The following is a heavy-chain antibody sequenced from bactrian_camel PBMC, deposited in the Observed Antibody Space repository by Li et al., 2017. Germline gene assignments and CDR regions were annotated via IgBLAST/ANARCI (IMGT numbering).Heavy chain of an antibody. J-gene: IGHJ4*01. V-gene: IGHV3S1*01. CDR2: ISTGAGNT. Sequence: HVQLVESGGGSVQTGGSLRLSCAVSLNPTSDYCLAWLRQAPGVGLEWVSGISTGAGNTFYADSAKGRFTISRDNAKNTLYLQMNSLKTEDTAVYYCAATDGWVPSSLGQGTQVTVS. CDR1: LNPTSDYC. D-gene: IGHD5*01.